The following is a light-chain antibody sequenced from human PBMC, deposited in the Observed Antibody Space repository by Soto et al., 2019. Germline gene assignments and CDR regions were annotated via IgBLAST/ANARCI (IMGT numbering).Light chain of an antibody. CDR1: QGIRDF. CDR2: AAS. CDR3: QQFNVYPLT. Sequence: DIQLTQSPSFLSASVGDRVTITCRASQGIRDFLAWYQQKPGQHPKLLIYAASTLQTGVPTRFSGIASVTEFTLIISNLQPADFATYYCQQFNVYPLTFGGGTKVEIK. V-gene: IGKV1-9*01. J-gene: IGKJ4*02.